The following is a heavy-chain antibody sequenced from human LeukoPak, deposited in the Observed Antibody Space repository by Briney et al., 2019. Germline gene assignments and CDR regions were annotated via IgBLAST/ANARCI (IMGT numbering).Heavy chain of an antibody. J-gene: IGHJ4*02. CDR1: GDSMRGHY. V-gene: IGHV4-59*11. Sequence: SETLSLTCTVSGDSMRGHYWSWIRQAPGRGLEWIGFISHSGYTSYSPSLKSRVAISVDTSKRQFSLRLSSVTATDTAMYYCARGRNDHGGMFFGSWAQGNLVTVSS. CDR3: ARGRNDHGGMFFGS. CDR2: ISHSGYT. D-gene: IGHD4-23*01.